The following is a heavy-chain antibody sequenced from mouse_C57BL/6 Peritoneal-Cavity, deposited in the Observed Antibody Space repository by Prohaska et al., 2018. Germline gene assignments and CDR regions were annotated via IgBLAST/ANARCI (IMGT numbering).Heavy chain of an antibody. J-gene: IGHJ1*03. CDR3: AKQGYYEYFDV. Sequence: SPGKGLEWLGVIVRGGSTDYNAAFMSRLSITKDYSKSLVFFKMNSLQADDTAIYYCAKQGYYEYFDVWGTGTTVTVSS. D-gene: IGHD1-1*01. CDR2: IVRGGST. V-gene: IGHV2-5*01.